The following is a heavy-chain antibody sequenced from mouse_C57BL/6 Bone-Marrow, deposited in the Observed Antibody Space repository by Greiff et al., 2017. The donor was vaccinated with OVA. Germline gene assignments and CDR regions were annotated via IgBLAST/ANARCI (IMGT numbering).Heavy chain of an antibody. CDR3: VRQDGNYWYFDY. V-gene: IGHV10-1*01. CDR1: GFSFNTYA. Sequence: EADGGLVQPKGSLKLSCAASGFSFNTYAMNWVRQAPGKGLEWVARIRSKSNNYATYYADSVKDRFTISRDDSESMLYLQMNNLKTEDTAMYYCVRQDGNYWYFDYWGQGTTLTVSS. D-gene: IGHD2-1*01. CDR2: IRSKSNNYAT. J-gene: IGHJ2*01.